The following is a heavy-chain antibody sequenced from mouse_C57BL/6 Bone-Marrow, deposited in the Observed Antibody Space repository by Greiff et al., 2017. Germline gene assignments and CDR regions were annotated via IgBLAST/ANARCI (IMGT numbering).Heavy chain of an antibody. D-gene: IGHD2-4*01. J-gene: IGHJ3*01. V-gene: IGHV1-81*01. Sequence: QVQLQQSGAELARPGASVKLSCKASGYTFTSYGISWVKQRPGQGLEWIGEIYPRSGNTYYNEKFKGKATLTADKSSSTAYMELRSLPSEDSAVYFCARAPIYYDYDGCAYWGQGTLVTVSA. CDR3: ARAPIYYDYDGCAY. CDR1: GYTFTSYG. CDR2: IYPRSGNT.